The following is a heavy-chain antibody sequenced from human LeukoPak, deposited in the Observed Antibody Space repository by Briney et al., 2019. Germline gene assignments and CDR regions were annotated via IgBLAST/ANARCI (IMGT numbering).Heavy chain of an antibody. J-gene: IGHJ6*03. CDR1: GVSISSSNSY. D-gene: IGHD4-17*01. CDR3: ARAPWGDYRHYYYYMDV. Sequence: SETLSLTCTVSGVSISSSNSYWGWIRQPPGKGLEWIGSIYYSGNTYYNASLKSQVSISIDTSKNQFSLKLTSVTAADTAVYYCARAPWGDYRHYYYYMDVWGKGTTVTISS. V-gene: IGHV4-39*01. CDR2: IYYSGNT.